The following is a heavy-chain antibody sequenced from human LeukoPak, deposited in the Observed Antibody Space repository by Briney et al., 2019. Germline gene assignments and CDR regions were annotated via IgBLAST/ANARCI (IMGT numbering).Heavy chain of an antibody. D-gene: IGHD6-13*01. Sequence: SETLSLTCTVSGGSISSYYWSWLRQPPGKGLEWIGYIYYSGSTKYNPSLNSRVTISVDTSKKQFSLKLISVTAADTAVYYCARGTPAAAIYFDYWGQGTLVTVSS. V-gene: IGHV4-59*01. J-gene: IGHJ4*02. CDR2: IYYSGST. CDR1: GGSISSYY. CDR3: ARGTPAAAIYFDY.